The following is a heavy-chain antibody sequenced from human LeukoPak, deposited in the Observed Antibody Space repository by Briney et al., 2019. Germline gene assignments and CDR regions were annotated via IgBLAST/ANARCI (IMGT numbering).Heavy chain of an antibody. D-gene: IGHD3-10*01. CDR3: PRRHGSGSYLRVSYYMDV. J-gene: IGHJ6*03. CDR2: ISSSSSTI. V-gene: IGHV3-48*01. Sequence: GGSLRLSCAASGFTFSSYSMNWVRQAPGKGLEWVSYISSSSSTIYYADSVKGRFTISRDNAKNSLYLQMNSLRAEDTAVYYCPRRHGSGSYLRVSYYMDVWGKGTTVTVSS. CDR1: GFTFSSYS.